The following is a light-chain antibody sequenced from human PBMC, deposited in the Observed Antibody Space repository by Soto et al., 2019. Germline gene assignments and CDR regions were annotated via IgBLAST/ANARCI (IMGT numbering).Light chain of an antibody. CDR1: QSISSY. J-gene: IGKJ1*01. CDR2: AAS. CDR3: QQSYSTSWT. V-gene: IGKV1-39*01. Sequence: DTQMTQSPSSLSASVGDRVTITCRASQSISSYLNWYQQKPGKAPKLLIYAASSLQSGVPSRFSGGGSGTDFTLTISSLQPEDFATYYCQQSYSTSWTFGQGTKVDIK.